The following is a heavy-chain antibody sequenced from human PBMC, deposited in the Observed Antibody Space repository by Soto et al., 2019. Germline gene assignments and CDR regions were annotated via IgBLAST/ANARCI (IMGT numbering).Heavy chain of an antibody. CDR2: IYHSGST. V-gene: IGHV4-4*02. D-gene: IGHD4-17*01. J-gene: IGHJ4*02. Sequence: SETLSLTCAVSGGSISSSNWWSWVRQPPGKGLEWIGEIYHSGSTNYNPSLKSRVTISVDKSKNQFSLKLSSVTAADTAVYYCAGLDDYGELGTDYWGQGTLVTVSS. CDR3: AGLDDYGELGTDY. CDR1: GGSISSSNW.